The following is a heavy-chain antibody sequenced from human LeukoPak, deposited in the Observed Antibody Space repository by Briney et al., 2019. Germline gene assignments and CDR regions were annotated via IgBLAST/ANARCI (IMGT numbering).Heavy chain of an antibody. J-gene: IGHJ5*02. CDR1: GGSISSGCYY. Sequence: SETLSLTCTVCGGSISSGCYYWSWIRQHPGKGLEWVGYICYRGSTYSNPSLKSRVTISVATSKNQFSLKLSSVTATDTPVYYCARVYSDYYGSGRYNPCFDPWGQGTLVTVSS. D-gene: IGHD3-10*01. CDR2: ICYRGST. CDR3: ARVYSDYYGSGRYNPCFDP. V-gene: IGHV4-31*03.